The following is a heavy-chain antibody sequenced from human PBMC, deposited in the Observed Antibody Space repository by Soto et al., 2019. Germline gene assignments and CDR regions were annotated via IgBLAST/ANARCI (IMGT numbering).Heavy chain of an antibody. CDR3: ARDPPHGGTSSWDADS. CDR1: GFIFSAHS. Sequence: EVRLVASGGGLVKPGGSLRLSCAASGFIFSAHSMNWVRQVPGKGLQWLSSISSSGSFKSYGDSLKGRFTISRDNAKNSLFLQMNSLRDDDTGLYFCARDPPHGGTSSWDADSWGQGTLVTVSS. CDR2: ISSSGSFK. D-gene: IGHD2-15*01. V-gene: IGHV3-21*01. J-gene: IGHJ4*02.